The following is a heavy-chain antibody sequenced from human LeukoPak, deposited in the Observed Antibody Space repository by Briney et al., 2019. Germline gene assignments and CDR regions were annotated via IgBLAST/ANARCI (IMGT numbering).Heavy chain of an antibody. CDR3: AGRDGYNSLDH. V-gene: IGHV4-34*01. CDR1: GGSFSGYY. Sequence: PSETLSLTCAVYGGSFSGYYWSWLRQPPGKGLEWIGEINHSGSTNYNPSLKGRVTISVDTSKNQFSLKLSSVTVADTAVYYCAGRDGYNSLDHWGQETLVTVSA. CDR2: INHSGST. J-gene: IGHJ4*02. D-gene: IGHD5-24*01.